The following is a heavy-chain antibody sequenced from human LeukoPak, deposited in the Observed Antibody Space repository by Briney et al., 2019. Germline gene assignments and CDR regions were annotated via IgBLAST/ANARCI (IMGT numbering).Heavy chain of an antibody. Sequence: GGSLKLSCAASGFIFSDYAMQWVRQAPGKGLEWVAVISNNGVKTSYADSVRGQFTISRDNSKNTLCLQMSSLRADDTAVYYCARDAPARVVSIQPVDWGQGTLVTVSS. D-gene: IGHD4-23*01. J-gene: IGHJ4*02. CDR3: ARDAPARVVSIQPVD. CDR2: ISNNGVKT. V-gene: IGHV3-30-3*01. CDR1: GFIFSDYA.